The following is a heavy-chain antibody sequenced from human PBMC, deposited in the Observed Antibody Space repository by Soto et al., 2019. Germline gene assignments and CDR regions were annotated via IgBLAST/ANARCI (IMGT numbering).Heavy chain of an antibody. CDR3: AKDKVVTTNKYYYYYGMDV. D-gene: IGHD2-21*02. Sequence: EVQLVESGGGLVQPGRSLRLSCAASGFTFDDYAMHWVRQAPGKGLEWVSGISWNSGSIGYADSVKGRFTISRDNAKNSLYLQMNRLRAEDTALYYCAKDKVVTTNKYYYYYGMDVWGQGTTVTVSS. V-gene: IGHV3-9*01. J-gene: IGHJ6*02. CDR1: GFTFDDYA. CDR2: ISWNSGSI.